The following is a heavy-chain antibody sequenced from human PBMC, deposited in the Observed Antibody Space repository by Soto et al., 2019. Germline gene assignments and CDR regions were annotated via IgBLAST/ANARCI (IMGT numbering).Heavy chain of an antibody. CDR3: ATSGGRDGYSFDY. CDR1: GVTFNRQD. V-gene: IGHV1-69*13. Sequence: SVKVSCKASGVTFNRQDMRWVRQAPGQGLEWMGGIIPMFGTPHYAEKFQDRVTITADESTGTAYLELSSLTSEDTAVYYCATSGGRDGYSFDYWGPGTLVTVSS. J-gene: IGHJ4*02. CDR2: IIPMFGTP. D-gene: IGHD5-12*01.